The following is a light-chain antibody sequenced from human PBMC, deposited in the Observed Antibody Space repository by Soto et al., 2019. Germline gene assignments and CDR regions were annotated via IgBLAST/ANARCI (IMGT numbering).Light chain of an antibody. V-gene: IGKV3-11*01. CDR3: QQRHMWPIT. Sequence: EIVLTQSPATLSLSPGERATLSCRASQSIGSYLAWYQQKPGQAPRLLIYEASNRATGIPARFSGSGSGTDFTLTISSLEPEDSAVYYCQQRHMWPITFGQGTRLEIK. CDR2: EAS. CDR1: QSIGSY. J-gene: IGKJ5*01.